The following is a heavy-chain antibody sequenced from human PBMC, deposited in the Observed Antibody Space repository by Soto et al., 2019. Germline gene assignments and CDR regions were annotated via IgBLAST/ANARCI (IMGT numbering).Heavy chain of an antibody. CDR3: ARVKGRGRYSSGWYPFDY. J-gene: IGHJ4*02. CDR2: IIPIFGTA. Sequence: GASVKVSCKASGGTFSSYAISWVRQAPGQGLEWMGGIIPIFGTANYAQKFQGRVTITADESTSTAYMGLSSLRSEDTAVYYCARVKGRGRYSSGWYPFDYWGEGTLVTVSS. D-gene: IGHD6-13*01. CDR1: GGTFSSYA. V-gene: IGHV1-69*01.